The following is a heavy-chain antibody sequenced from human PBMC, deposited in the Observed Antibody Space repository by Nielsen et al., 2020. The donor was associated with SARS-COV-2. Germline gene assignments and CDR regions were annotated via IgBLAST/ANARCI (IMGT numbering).Heavy chain of an antibody. CDR1: GFSFSSHW. D-gene: IGHD2-2*01. J-gene: IGHJ6*02. CDR3: AKSGYQLLWGYYYYGMDV. V-gene: IGHV3-23*01. Sequence: GESLKISCAASGFSFSSHWMTWVRQAPGKGLEWVSTISGSGGGAYYADSVTGRFSISRDNSKNTLYLQMNGLRGEDTALYFCAKSGYQLLWGYYYYGMDVWGQGTTVTVSS. CDR2: ISGSGGGA.